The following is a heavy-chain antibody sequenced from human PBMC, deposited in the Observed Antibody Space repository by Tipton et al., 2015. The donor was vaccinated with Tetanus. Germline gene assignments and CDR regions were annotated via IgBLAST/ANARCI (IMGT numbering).Heavy chain of an antibody. CDR2: INPNSGGT. J-gene: IGHJ4*02. CDR3: ARDKGDGYNFYFDY. D-gene: IGHD5-24*01. V-gene: IGHV1-2*02. Sequence: QSGPEVKKPGASVKVSCKASGYTFTGYYMHWVRQAPGQGLEWMGWINPNSGGTNYAQKFQGRVTMTRDTSTSTVYMELSSLRSEDTAVYYCARDKGDGYNFYFDYWGQGTLVTVSS. CDR1: GYTFTGYY.